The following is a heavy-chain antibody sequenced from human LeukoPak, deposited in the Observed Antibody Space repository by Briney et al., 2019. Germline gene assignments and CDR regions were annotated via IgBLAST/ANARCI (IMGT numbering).Heavy chain of an antibody. J-gene: IGHJ4*02. CDR1: GGSISSYY. CDR3: ARLRDGSPGYFDY. Sequence: SETLSLTCTVSGGSISSYYWSWIRQPPGKGLEWIGYIYYSGSTNYNPSLKSRVTISVDTSKNQFSLKLSSVTAADTAVYYCARLRDGSPGYFDYWGQGTLVTVSS. D-gene: IGHD5-24*01. CDR2: IYYSGST. V-gene: IGHV4-59*01.